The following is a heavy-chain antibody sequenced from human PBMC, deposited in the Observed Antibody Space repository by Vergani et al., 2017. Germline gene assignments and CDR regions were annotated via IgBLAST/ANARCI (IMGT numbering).Heavy chain of an antibody. Sequence: QVQLQESGPGLVKPSETLSLTCTVSGGSISSYYWSWIRQPPGKGLEWIGYIYYSGSTNYNPSLKSRVNILVDTAKNQFSLKLSSVTAADTAVYYCASFRSGYYDSSGYYYLRYWGQGSLVTVSS. D-gene: IGHD3-22*01. CDR3: ASFRSGYYDSSGYYYLRY. CDR2: IYYSGST. V-gene: IGHV4-59*01. J-gene: IGHJ4*02. CDR1: GGSISSYY.